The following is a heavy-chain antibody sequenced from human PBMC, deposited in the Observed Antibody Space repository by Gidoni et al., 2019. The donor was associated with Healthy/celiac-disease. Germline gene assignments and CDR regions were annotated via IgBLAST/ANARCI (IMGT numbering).Heavy chain of an antibody. CDR1: GYTFTSYD. CDR3: ARRMQYSSGWYVRWEGVDY. CDR2: MNPNSGNT. D-gene: IGHD6-19*01. V-gene: IGHV1-8*01. Sequence: GKKPGASVKVSCKASGYTFTSYDINWVRQATGQGLEWMGWMNPNSGNTGYAQKFQGRVTMTRNTSISTAYMELSSLRTEDTAVYYCARRMQYSSGWYVRWEGVDYWGQGTLVTVSS. J-gene: IGHJ4*02.